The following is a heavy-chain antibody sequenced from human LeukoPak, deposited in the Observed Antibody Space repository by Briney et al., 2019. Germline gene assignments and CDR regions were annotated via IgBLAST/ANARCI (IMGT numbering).Heavy chain of an antibody. CDR1: GFAFSIYS. Sequence: GGSLRLSCAASGFAFSIYSMNWARHVPGKGLECVSYISSSSSTIYYADSVKGRFTISRDNAKNSLYLQMNSLRAEDTAVYYCARDGYCSGSSCYSTTDYWGQGTLVTVSS. D-gene: IGHD2-15*01. V-gene: IGHV3-48*04. CDR3: ARDGYCSGSSCYSTTDY. CDR2: ISSSSSTI. J-gene: IGHJ4*02.